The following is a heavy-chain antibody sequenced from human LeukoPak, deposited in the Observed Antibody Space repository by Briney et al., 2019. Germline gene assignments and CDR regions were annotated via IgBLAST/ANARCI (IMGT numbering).Heavy chain of an antibody. D-gene: IGHD7-27*01. Sequence: NPGGSLRLSCAASGFTFSSYEMNWVRQAPGKGLEWVSYISSSGITIYYADSVKGRFTISRDNAKNSLYLQMNSLRAEDTAVYYCARVGWGLFDYWGQGTLVTVSS. V-gene: IGHV3-48*03. CDR2: ISSSGITI. J-gene: IGHJ4*02. CDR1: GFTFSSYE. CDR3: ARVGWGLFDY.